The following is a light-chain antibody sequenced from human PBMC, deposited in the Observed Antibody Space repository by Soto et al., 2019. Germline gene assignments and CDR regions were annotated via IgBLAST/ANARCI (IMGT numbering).Light chain of an antibody. CDR2: DVS. Sequence: QSALTQTASVSGSPGQSITISCTGTSSDVGGYRYVSWYQQHPGKVPKLIIYDVSNRPSGISDRFSGSKSANTASLTISGLQAEDEADYYCSSYTSTSAYVVFGRGTKLTVL. J-gene: IGLJ2*01. V-gene: IGLV2-14*01. CDR1: SSDVGGYRY. CDR3: SSYTSTSAYVV.